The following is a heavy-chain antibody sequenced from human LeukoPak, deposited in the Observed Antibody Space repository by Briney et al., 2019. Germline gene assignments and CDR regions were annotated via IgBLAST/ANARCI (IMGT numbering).Heavy chain of an antibody. Sequence: SGTLSLTCGVSVGSISSGNWWSWVRQSPEKGLEWIGEIHHNGTRNYNPSLKSRVTISADTFQNHFSLIVTSLTAADTAVYYCATAPILRGEGGEHYRCGMDVWDQGTTVIVSS. CDR1: VGSISSGNW. CDR3: ATAPILRGEGGEHYRCGMDV. J-gene: IGHJ6*02. CDR2: IHHNGTR. V-gene: IGHV4-4*02. D-gene: IGHD2-2*02.